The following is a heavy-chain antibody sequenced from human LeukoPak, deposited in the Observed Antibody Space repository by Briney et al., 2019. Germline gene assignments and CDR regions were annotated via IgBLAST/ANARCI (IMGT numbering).Heavy chain of an antibody. J-gene: IGHJ4*02. CDR1: GYTFTSYD. Sequence: APVKVSCKASGYTFTSYDIGWVRQAPGQGLEWMGWMNPHSGSTGYAHKFQGRVTMTRNTSISTAYMELRSPRSEDTAMYYCARGPGGSGWYYFNYWGQGTLVTVSS. CDR3: ARGPGGSGWYYFNY. CDR2: MNPHSGST. V-gene: IGHV1-8*01. D-gene: IGHD6-19*01.